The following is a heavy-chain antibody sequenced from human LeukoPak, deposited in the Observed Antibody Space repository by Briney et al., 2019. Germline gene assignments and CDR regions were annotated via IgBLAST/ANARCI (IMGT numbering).Heavy chain of an antibody. V-gene: IGHV4-4*02. J-gene: IGHJ4*02. CDR3: ARTIGIAAADPGYYFDY. CDR2: IYHSGST. D-gene: IGHD6-13*01. CDR1: GGSISSSYW. Sequence: KPSETLSLTCAVSGGSISSSYWWNWVRQPPGKGLEWIGEIYHSGSTNYNPSLKSRVTISVDRSKNQFSLKLSSVTAADTAVYYCARTIGIAAADPGYYFDYWGQGTLVTVSS.